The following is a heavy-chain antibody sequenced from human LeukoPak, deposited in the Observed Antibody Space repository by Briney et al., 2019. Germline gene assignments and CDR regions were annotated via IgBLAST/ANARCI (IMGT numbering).Heavy chain of an antibody. D-gene: IGHD6-13*01. Sequence: VASVKVSCKASGGTFSNYGIGWVRQAPGQGLEWMGGIFPIFGTANYAQNLQGRVTITADESTTTAYMELSSLRSDDTAVYYCLGQGAAGGKYFDYWGQRTLVTVSS. J-gene: IGHJ4*02. CDR2: IFPIFGTA. CDR1: GGTFSNYG. V-gene: IGHV1-69*13. CDR3: LGQGAAGGKYFDY.